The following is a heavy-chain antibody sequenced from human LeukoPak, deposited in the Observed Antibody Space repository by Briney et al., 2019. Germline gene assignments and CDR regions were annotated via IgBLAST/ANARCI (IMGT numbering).Heavy chain of an antibody. CDR1: GFIFSDYY. V-gene: IGHV3-11*01. CDR3: ARGKKSRIAAATFVVYYYYGMDV. D-gene: IGHD6-13*01. J-gene: IGHJ6*02. CDR2: INSNGSAI. Sequence: GGALRLSCVASGFIFSDYYLCWIRQAPGRGGGGVSFINSNGSAIYYADSVKGGFTISRDNAKNSLYLQINSLTTEDTAVYYCARGKKSRIAAATFVVYYYYGMDVWGQGTTVTVSS.